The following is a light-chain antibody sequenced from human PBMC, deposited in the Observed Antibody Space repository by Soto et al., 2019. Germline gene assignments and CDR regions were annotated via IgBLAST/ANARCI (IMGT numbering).Light chain of an antibody. CDR3: MQALQGPPT. V-gene: IGKV2-28*01. J-gene: IGKJ1*01. CDR2: LGS. CDR1: QSLLHSNGYNY. Sequence: DIVMTQSPLSLPVTPGEPASISCRSSQSLLHSNGYNYLDWYLQKPGQSPQLLIYLGSNRSSGVPDRFSGSGSGTDFTLKISRVEAEDVGVYHCMQALQGPPTFGQGTKVDIK.